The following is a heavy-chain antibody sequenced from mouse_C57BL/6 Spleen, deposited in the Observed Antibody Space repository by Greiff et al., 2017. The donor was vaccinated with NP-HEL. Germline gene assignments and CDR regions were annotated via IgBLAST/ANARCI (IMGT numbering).Heavy chain of an antibody. Sequence: EVMLVESGGGLVQPKGSLKLSCAASGFSFNTYAMNWVRQAPGKGLEWVARIRSKSNNYATYYADSVKDRFTISRDDSESMLYLQMNNLKTEDTAMYYCVRHEDLLFYAMDYWGQGTSVTVSS. D-gene: IGHD5-1*01. CDR1: GFSFNTYA. CDR2: IRSKSNNYAT. V-gene: IGHV10-1*01. CDR3: VRHEDLLFYAMDY. J-gene: IGHJ4*01.